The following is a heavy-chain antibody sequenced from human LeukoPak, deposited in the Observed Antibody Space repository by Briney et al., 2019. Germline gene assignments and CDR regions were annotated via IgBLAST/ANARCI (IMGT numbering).Heavy chain of an antibody. D-gene: IGHD3-22*01. Sequence: SVKVSCKASGYTFTSYDINWVRQATGQGLEWMGRIIPIFGTANYAQKFQGRVTITTDESTSTAYMELSSLRSEDTAVYYCASGYYYDSSGYCDYWGQGTLVTVSS. V-gene: IGHV1-69*05. CDR3: ASGYYYDSSGYCDY. J-gene: IGHJ4*02. CDR2: IIPIFGTA. CDR1: GYTFTSYD.